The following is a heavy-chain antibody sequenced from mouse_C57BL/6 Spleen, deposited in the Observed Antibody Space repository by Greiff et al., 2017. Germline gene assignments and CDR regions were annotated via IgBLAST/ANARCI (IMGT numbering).Heavy chain of an antibody. CDR2: IHPNSGST. V-gene: IGHV1-64*01. J-gene: IGHJ2*01. CDR1: GYTFTSFW. CDR3: ARDYGSSPFDD. D-gene: IGHD1-1*01. Sequence: VKLQQPGAELVKPGASVKLSCKASGYTFTSFWMHWVKQRPGQGLEWIGMIHPNSGSTNYNEKFKRKATLTVDKSSSTAYMQLSSLTSEDSAVYYRARDYGSSPFDDWGQGTTLTVSS.